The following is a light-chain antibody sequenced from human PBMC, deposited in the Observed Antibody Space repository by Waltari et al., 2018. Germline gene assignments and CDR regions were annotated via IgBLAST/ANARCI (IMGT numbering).Light chain of an antibody. CDR2: DDS. Sequence: SYVLTQPPSVSVAPGQTARITCGGDNIGNKRVYWYQQRPGQAPILVVSDDSGRPSGIPERFSGSNSGNTATLTISRVEAGDEADYYCQVWDTSSDDYFVFGTGTQVTVL. V-gene: IGLV3-21*02. CDR3: QVWDTSSDDYFV. J-gene: IGLJ1*01. CDR1: NIGNKR.